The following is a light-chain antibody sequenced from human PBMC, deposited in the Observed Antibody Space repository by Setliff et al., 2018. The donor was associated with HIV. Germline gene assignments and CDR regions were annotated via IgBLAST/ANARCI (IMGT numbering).Light chain of an antibody. V-gene: IGKV1-5*03. CDR1: QSINTW. J-gene: IGKJ1*01. CDR2: KAS. CDR3: QQYNTYRT. Sequence: DIQMTQSPSTLSASVGDRVTITCRASQSINTWLAWYQQKPGKAPKLLIYKASNLENRVPSRFSGSGFGTEFTLTISSLQPDDFATYYCQQYNTYRTFGQGTKVDIK.